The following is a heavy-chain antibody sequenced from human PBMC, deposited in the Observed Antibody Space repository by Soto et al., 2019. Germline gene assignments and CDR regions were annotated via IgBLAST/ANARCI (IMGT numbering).Heavy chain of an antibody. D-gene: IGHD5-18*01. CDR2: ISSSGSTI. CDR3: ARGLRVYSSNFDY. V-gene: IGHV3-48*03. J-gene: IGHJ4*02. CDR1: GFTFSSYE. Sequence: EVQLVESGGGLVQPGGSLRLSCAASGFTFSSYEMNWVRQAPGKGLEWVSYISSSGSTIYYADSVKGRFTISRDNAKNSLYLQMNSLRAEDTAVYYCARGLRVYSSNFDYWGQGTLVTVSS.